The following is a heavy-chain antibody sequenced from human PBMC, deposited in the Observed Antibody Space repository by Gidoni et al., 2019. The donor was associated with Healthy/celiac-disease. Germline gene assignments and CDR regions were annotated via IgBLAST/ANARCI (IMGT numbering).Heavy chain of an antibody. CDR2: INPNSGGT. J-gene: IGHJ6*02. CDR3: ARDRPTGVAAAGSYYGMDV. Sequence: QVQLVPSGAEVKKPGASVTVSCKASGYAFTGYYMHWVRQAPGQGLEWMGWINPNSGGTNYAQKFQGRVTMTRDTSISTAYMELSRLRSDDTAVYYCARDRPTGVAAAGSYYGMDVWGQGTRVTVSS. V-gene: IGHV1-2*02. D-gene: IGHD6-13*01. CDR1: GYAFTGYY.